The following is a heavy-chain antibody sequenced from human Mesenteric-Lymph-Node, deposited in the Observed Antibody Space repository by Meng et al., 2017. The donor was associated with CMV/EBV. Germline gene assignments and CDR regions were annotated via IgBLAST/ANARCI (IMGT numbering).Heavy chain of an antibody. V-gene: IGHV1-2*02. CDR3: ATVAASSIDY. J-gene: IGHJ4*02. CDR2: INPYNGDT. Sequence: ASVKASCKPSGYKFTAYYIHWVRQAPGQGLEWMGWINPYNGDTDYAQKFQGRVTMTSDTSISTAYLELSRLTSDDTAVFYCATVAASSIDYWGQGTLVTVSS. D-gene: IGHD2-2*01. CDR1: GYKFTAYY.